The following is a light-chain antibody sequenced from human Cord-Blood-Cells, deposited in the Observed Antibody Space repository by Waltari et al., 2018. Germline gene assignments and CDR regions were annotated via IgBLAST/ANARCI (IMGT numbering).Light chain of an antibody. CDR1: SSNIRAGYD. Sequence: QSVLTQPPSVSGAPGPRVTISCTGSSSNIRAGYDVTWYQQLPGTAPKHLIYGNSNRPSGVPDRFSGSKSGTSASLAITGLQAEDEADYYCQSYDSSLSGYVFGTGTKVTVL. CDR2: GNS. J-gene: IGLJ1*01. CDR3: QSYDSSLSGYV. V-gene: IGLV1-40*01.